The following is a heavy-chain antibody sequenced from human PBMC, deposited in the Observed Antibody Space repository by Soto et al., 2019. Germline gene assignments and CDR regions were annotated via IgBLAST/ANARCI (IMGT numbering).Heavy chain of an antibody. D-gene: IGHD5-18*01. V-gene: IGHV1-24*01. Sequence: ASVKVSCKVSGYTLTELSMHWVRQAPGKGLEWMGGFDPEDGETIYAQKFQGRVTMTEDTSTDTAYMELSSLRSEDTAVYYCATPRSSYGYDLWFYLVCWGQGTLVTVSS. CDR2: FDPEDGET. J-gene: IGHJ4*02. CDR3: ATPRSSYGYDLWFYLVC. CDR1: GYTLTELS.